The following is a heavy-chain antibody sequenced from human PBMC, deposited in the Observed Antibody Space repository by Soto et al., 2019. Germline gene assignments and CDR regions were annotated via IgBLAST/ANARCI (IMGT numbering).Heavy chain of an antibody. CDR2: IYYSGSA. CDR1: GGSISSGGYY. J-gene: IGHJ5*02. CDR3: ARDQSWHDLVWWFDP. D-gene: IGHD1-1*01. V-gene: IGHV4-31*03. Sequence: SETLSLTCTVSGGSISSGGYYWSWIRQHPGKGLEWIGYIYYSGSAYYNPSLKSRVTMTKDTSTSTVYMELNSLTSEDTAVYYCARDQSWHDLVWWFDPWGQGTLVTVSS.